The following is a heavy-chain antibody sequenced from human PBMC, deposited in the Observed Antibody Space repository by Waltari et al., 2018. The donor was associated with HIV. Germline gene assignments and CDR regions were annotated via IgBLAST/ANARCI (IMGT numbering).Heavy chain of an antibody. CDR3: AKDEERRQGIFDY. CDR1: GFTFSSYG. CDR2: ISDDGSHI. V-gene: IGHV3-30*18. D-gene: IGHD2-21*01. Sequence: QVQIVESGGGVVQPGRCLRLSGAAAGFTFSSYGMHWVRQAPGKGLEWVALISDDGSHIYYRDSVMGRFTISRDNSKNALYLQMNSLRAEDTAVYYCAKDEERRQGIFDYWGQGVLVTVSS. J-gene: IGHJ4*02.